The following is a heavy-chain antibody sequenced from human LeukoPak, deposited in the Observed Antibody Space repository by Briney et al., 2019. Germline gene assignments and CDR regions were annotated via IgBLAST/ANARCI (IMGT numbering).Heavy chain of an antibody. J-gene: IGHJ4*02. CDR2: IIPIFGIA. V-gene: IGHV1-69*04. Sequence: GSSVKVPCKASGGTFSSYAISWVRQAPGQGLEWMGRIIPIFGIANYAQKFQGRVTITADKSTSTAYMELSSLRSEDTAVYYCAFYYCSSTSCYTRWFDYWGQGTLVTVSS. CDR1: GGTFSSYA. CDR3: AFYYCSSTSCYTRWFDY. D-gene: IGHD2-2*02.